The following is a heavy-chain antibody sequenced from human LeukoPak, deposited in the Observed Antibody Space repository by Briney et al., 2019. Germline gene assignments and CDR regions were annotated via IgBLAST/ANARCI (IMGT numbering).Heavy chain of an antibody. J-gene: IGHJ6*03. CDR3: ARAGYSYGFYYYYYMDV. V-gene: IGHV1-69*05. CDR1: GGTFSSYA. D-gene: IGHD5-18*01. CDR2: IIPIFGTA. Sequence: GASVEVSCKASGGTFSSYAISWVRQAPGQGLEWMGGIIPIFGTANYAQKLQGRVTMTTDTSTSTAYMELRSLRSDDTAVYYCARAGYSYGFYYYYYMDVWGKGTTVTVSS.